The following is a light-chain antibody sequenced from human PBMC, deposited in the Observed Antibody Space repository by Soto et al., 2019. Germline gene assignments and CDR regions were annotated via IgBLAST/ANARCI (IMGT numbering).Light chain of an antibody. CDR1: QSVSSY. Sequence: EIVLTQSPATLSLSPGERATLSCRASQSVSSYLAWYQQKPCQAPRLLLYDASNRATGIPARFSGSGSGTDFTLTISSLEPEDFAVYYCQQRSNWLFTFGPGTKVDIK. J-gene: IGKJ3*01. CDR2: DAS. CDR3: QQRSNWLFT. V-gene: IGKV3-11*01.